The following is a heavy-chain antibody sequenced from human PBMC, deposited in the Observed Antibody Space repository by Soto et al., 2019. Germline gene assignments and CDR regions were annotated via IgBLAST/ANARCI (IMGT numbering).Heavy chain of an antibody. CDR2: LSNSGGSR. V-gene: IGHV3-23*01. D-gene: IGHD2-21*02. Sequence: EVQLLESGRGLGQPGGSLRLSCAASGFTFSSSAMSWVRQAPGKGLEWVSSLSNSGGSRYYADSVKGRFTISSDNTKNSLYLQMIRLQAEDTDVYYCAKGCGVDCYSGVHYWGQGTLVTVSS. CDR1: GFTFSSSA. J-gene: IGHJ4*02. CDR3: AKGCGVDCYSGVHY.